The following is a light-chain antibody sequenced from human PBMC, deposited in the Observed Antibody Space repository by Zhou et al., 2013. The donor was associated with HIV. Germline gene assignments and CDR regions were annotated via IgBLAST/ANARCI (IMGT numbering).Light chain of an antibody. Sequence: EIVMTQSPATLSVSPGERATLSCRASQSISINLAWYQQKPGQAPRLLIYGASTRATGIPARFSGSGSGTEFTLTISSLQSEDFEVYYCQQYNSWPLTFGGGTKVELK. CDR3: QQYNSWPLT. CDR2: GAS. V-gene: IGKV3-15*01. J-gene: IGKJ4*01. CDR1: QSISIN.